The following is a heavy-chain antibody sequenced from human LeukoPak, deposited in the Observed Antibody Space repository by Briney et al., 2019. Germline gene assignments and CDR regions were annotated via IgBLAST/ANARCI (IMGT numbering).Heavy chain of an antibody. V-gene: IGHV4-4*07. CDR1: GGSISGYY. D-gene: IGHD3-10*01. Sequence: SETLSLTCTVSGGSISGYYWNWIRQPAGKGLEWIGRIYSSGSTNYNPSLKSRVTMSVDTSKNQFSLKLSSVTAADTAVYYCAREGYHRSGSYSLMDDWGQGTTVTVSS. CDR2: IYSSGST. J-gene: IGHJ6*02. CDR3: AREGYHRSGSYSLMDD.